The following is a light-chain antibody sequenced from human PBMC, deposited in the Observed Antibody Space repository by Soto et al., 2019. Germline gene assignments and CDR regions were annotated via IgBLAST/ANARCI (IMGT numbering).Light chain of an antibody. J-gene: IGKJ1*01. CDR2: GAS. CDR1: QSVGSY. CDR3: QQYDNLPPWT. Sequence: EVVMTQSPATLSVSPGERATLSCRASQSVGSYLAWYQHKPGQAPRLLIYGASIRATGVPARVSGSGSGTEFTLTISSLQSEDFAVYFCQQYDNLPPWTFGLGTTVEVK. V-gene: IGKV3-15*01.